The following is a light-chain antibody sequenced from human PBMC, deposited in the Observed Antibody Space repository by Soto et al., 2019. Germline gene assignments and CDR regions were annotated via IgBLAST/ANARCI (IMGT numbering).Light chain of an antibody. CDR2: KAS. CDR1: QSISSW. CDR3: QQYNSYSYT. Sequence: IQMTPYPFTLSASVGDKVPINFLASQSISSWLAWYQQKPGKAPKLLIYKASSLESGVPSRFSGSGSGTEFTLTISSLQPDDFATYYCQQYNSYSYTFGQGTRLEIK. J-gene: IGKJ5*01. V-gene: IGKV1-5*03.